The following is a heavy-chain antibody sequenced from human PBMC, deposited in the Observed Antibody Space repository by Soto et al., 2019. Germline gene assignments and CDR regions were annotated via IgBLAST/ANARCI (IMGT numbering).Heavy chain of an antibody. D-gene: IGHD4-17*01. V-gene: IGHV5-10-1*01. CDR1: GYRFTSCW. CDR3: ATPHNDYGGNSGLDY. CDR2: IDPSDSYT. Sequence: PGACLEICVTGSGYRFTSCWISGVRQMTGKGLEWMRRIDPSDSYTNYSPSFQGHVTISADKSISTAYLKWSSLKASHTAMYYSATPHNDYGGNSGLDYWAQGTLVTVSS. J-gene: IGHJ4*02.